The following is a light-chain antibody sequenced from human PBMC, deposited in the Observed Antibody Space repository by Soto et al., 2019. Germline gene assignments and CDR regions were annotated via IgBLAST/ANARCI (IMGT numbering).Light chain of an antibody. CDR1: QSISSW. J-gene: IGKJ1*01. CDR3: QQYNSYSSTWT. Sequence: DIQMTQSPSTLSASVGDRVTITCRASQSISSWLAWYQQKPGKAPKLLIYDASSLESGVPSRFSGSGSGTEFTLTISSLQPDDFATYYCQQYNSYSSTWTVGQGTKVEIK. V-gene: IGKV1-5*01. CDR2: DAS.